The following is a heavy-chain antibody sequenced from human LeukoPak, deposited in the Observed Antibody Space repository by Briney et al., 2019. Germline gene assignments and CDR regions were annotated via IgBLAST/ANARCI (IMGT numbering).Heavy chain of an antibody. CDR3: ARGPDVDGYIHAPFDS. D-gene: IGHD5-24*01. CDR1: GFILSRYY. CDR2: SYSGGST. V-gene: IGHV3-53*01. J-gene: IGHJ4*02. Sequence: GGSLRLSCVASGFILSRYYMSRVRQTPGKGLEWVALSYSGGSTYYADSVKGRFTISRDNSKKMLFLQMNSLRADDTGVYYCARGPDVDGYIHAPFDSWGQGTLVTVSS.